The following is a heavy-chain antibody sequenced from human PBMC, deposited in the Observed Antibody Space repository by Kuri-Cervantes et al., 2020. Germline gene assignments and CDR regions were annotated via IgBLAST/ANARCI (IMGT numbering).Heavy chain of an antibody. D-gene: IGHD1-26*01. Sequence: ETLSLTCAASGFTFSSYSMNWVRQAPGKGLEWVSSISSSSSYIYYADSVKGRFTISRDNAKNSLYLQMNNLRAEDTAVYYCAPSGAYYWGQGTLVTVSS. CDR1: GFTFSSYS. CDR2: ISSSSSYI. V-gene: IGHV3-21*01. CDR3: APSGAYY. J-gene: IGHJ4*02.